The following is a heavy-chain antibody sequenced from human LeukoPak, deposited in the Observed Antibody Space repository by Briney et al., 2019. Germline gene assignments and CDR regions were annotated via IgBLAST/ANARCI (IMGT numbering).Heavy chain of an antibody. D-gene: IGHD3-22*01. CDR1: GYTFTSYA. J-gene: IGHJ5*02. Sequence: GASVKVSCKASGYTFTSYAMNWVRQAPGQGLEWMGWINTNTGNPTYAQGFTGRFVFSLDTSVSTAYLQISSLKAEDTAVYYCARVDPDSRDYHWFDPWGQGTLVTVSS. CDR2: INTNTGNP. CDR3: ARVDPDSRDYHWFDP. V-gene: IGHV7-4-1*02.